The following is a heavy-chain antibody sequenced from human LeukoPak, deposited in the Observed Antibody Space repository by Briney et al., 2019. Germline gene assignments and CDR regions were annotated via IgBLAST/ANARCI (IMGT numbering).Heavy chain of an antibody. J-gene: IGHJ4*01. CDR3: ARDAVLTGYNFDY. CDR2: ISNDGHTT. D-gene: IGHD3-9*01. Sequence: GGSLRLSCAGSGVTFSSHWIHWVRQAPGKGLVWVSRISNDGHTTTYADSVKGRFTISRDNAKNTALLHMNSLRAEDTAVYYCARDAVLTGYNFDYWGQGTLVTVSS. V-gene: IGHV3-74*03. CDR1: GVTFSSHW.